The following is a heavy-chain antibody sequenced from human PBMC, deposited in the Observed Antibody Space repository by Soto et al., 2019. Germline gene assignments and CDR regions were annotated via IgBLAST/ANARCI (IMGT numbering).Heavy chain of an antibody. CDR3: AKGGRQWLVTSDFNY. CDR2: VSDDGRNT. J-gene: IGHJ4*02. Sequence: VQLVESGGGVVQPGRSLRLSCAASGFTFSDYAMHRVRQAPSKGLEWVAVVSDDGRNTHYADSVKGRFTISRDSSKNTVSLEMTSLRAEDTAVYYCAKGGRQWLVTSDFNYWGQGALVTVSS. V-gene: IGHV3-30*18. CDR1: GFTFSDYA. D-gene: IGHD6-19*01.